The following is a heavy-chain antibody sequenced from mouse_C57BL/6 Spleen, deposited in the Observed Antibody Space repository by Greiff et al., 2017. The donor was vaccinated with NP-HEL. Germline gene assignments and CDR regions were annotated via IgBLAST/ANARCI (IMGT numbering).Heavy chain of an antibody. V-gene: IGHV1-64*01. Sequence: VQLQQSGAELVKPGASVKLSCKASGYTFTSYWMHWVKQRPGQGLEWIGMIHPNSGSTNYNEKFKSKATLTVDKSSSTAYMQLSSLTSEDSAVYDCARSLYDGYLFDYWGQGTTLTVSS. J-gene: IGHJ2*01. CDR1: GYTFTSYW. CDR2: IHPNSGST. D-gene: IGHD2-3*01. CDR3: ARSLYDGYLFDY.